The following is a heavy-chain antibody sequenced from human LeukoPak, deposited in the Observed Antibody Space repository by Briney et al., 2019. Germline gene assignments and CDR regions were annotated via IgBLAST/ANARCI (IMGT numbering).Heavy chain of an antibody. CDR1: GFTFDDYA. V-gene: IGHV3-9*01. Sequence: GRSLRLPCAASGFTFDDYAMHWVRQAPGKGLEWVSGISWNSGSIGYADSVKGRFTVSRDNAKNSLYLQMNSLRAEDTALYYCAKDLAAAGTRYYYYYGMDVWGQGTTVTVSS. CDR3: AKDLAAAGTRYYYYYGMDV. D-gene: IGHD6-13*01. J-gene: IGHJ6*02. CDR2: ISWNSGSI.